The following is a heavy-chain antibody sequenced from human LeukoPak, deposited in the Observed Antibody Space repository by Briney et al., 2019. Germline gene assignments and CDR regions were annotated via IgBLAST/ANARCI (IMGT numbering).Heavy chain of an antibody. J-gene: IGHJ4*02. CDR2: INGGGGTT. CDR1: GFTFVSYA. D-gene: IGHD5-18*01. CDR3: ARALDTYGYMRFAY. V-gene: IGHV3-23*01. Sequence: GGSLRLSCATSGFTFVSYAMTWVRQAPGKGLEWVSAINGGGGTTYYGDSVKGRFTISRDKSTNTLSLEMSSLRAEDSAIYYCARALDTYGYMRFAYWGQGTLVTVSS.